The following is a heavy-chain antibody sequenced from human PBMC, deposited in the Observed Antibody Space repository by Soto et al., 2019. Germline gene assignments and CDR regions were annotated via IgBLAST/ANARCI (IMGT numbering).Heavy chain of an antibody. CDR3: ARLRRDGQTGFAFDI. CDR1: GGSISTY. V-gene: IGHV4-39*01. J-gene: IGHJ3*02. CDR2: IYYSGST. D-gene: IGHD7-27*01. Sequence: ASETLSLTCTVSGGSISTYGGCIRQPPGKGLEWIGNIYYSGSTYYNPSLKSRVTISVDTSKNQFSLKLSSVTAADTSVYYCARLRRDGQTGFAFDIWGQGTMVTVSS.